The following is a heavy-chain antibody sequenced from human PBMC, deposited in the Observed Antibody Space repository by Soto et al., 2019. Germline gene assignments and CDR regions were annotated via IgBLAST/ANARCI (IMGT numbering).Heavy chain of an antibody. J-gene: IGHJ6*02. CDR3: ARAPLGATNYYYGVDV. D-gene: IGHD1-26*01. V-gene: IGHV4-59*01. Sequence: SETLSLTCTVSCGSISSYYWSWIRQPPGKGLEWIGYIYYSGSTNYNPSLKSRVTISVDTSKNQFSLKLSSVTVADTAVYYCARAPLGATNYYYGVDVWGQGTTVTVSS. CDR1: CGSISSYY. CDR2: IYYSGST.